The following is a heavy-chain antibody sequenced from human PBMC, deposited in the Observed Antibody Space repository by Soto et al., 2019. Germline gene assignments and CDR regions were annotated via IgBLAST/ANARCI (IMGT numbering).Heavy chain of an antibody. CDR2: INVGNGNT. J-gene: IGHJ4*02. Sequence: QAQLVQSGAEAKQPGASVRVSCKASGYTFTDFALHWVRQAPGQGLEWMGWINVGNGNTGYSRKFQGRVSNDRDMSATTAYIEVTSLTSEGTAIYYGAREGAHYAPFDLWGQGTLVTVSS. CDR1: GYTFTDFA. CDR3: AREGAHYAPFDL. D-gene: IGHD3-16*01. V-gene: IGHV1-3*01.